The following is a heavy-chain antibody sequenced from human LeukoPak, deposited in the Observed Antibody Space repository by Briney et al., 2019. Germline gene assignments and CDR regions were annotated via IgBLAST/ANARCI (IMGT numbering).Heavy chain of an antibody. V-gene: IGHV3-9*01. CDR3: ARYWRSTIFGVVMEDYYYYYYMDV. CDR1: GFTFDDYA. Sequence: PGRSLRLSCAASGFTFDDYAMHWVRQAPGKGLEWASGISWNSGSIGYADSVKGRFTISRDNAKNSLYLQMNSLRAEDTAVYYCARYWRSTIFGVVMEDYYYYYYMDVWGKGTTVTVSS. J-gene: IGHJ6*03. D-gene: IGHD3-3*01. CDR2: ISWNSGSI.